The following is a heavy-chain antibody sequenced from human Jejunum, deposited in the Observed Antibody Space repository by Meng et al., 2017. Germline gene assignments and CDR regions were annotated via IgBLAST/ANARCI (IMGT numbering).Heavy chain of an antibody. CDR2: IYWNDDK. D-gene: IGHD3/OR15-3a*01. Sequence: QINLKESGPTLVKPTQTLTLTCTFSGFSLSTSGVGVGWIRQPPGKALEWLALIYWNDDKRYSPSLKSRLTITKDTSKNQVFLTMTNMDPVDTATYYCAKDWSDTTFNFWGQGTLVTVSS. CDR3: AKDWSDTTFNF. CDR1: GFSLSTSGVG. V-gene: IGHV2-5*01. J-gene: IGHJ4*02.